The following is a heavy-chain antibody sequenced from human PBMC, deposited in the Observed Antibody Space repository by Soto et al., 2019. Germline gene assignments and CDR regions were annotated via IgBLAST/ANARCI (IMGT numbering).Heavy chain of an antibody. Sequence: QVQLVQSGAEVKKPGASVKVSCKASGYTFTSYAMHWVRQAPGQRLEWMGWINAGNGNTKYSQKFQGRVTITRDTSVSTAYMELSSLRSEYTAVYCCARDHPAAGTGDYWGQGTLVTVSS. CDR1: GYTFTSYA. V-gene: IGHV1-3*01. CDR2: INAGNGNT. CDR3: ARDHPAAGTGDY. J-gene: IGHJ4*02. D-gene: IGHD6-13*01.